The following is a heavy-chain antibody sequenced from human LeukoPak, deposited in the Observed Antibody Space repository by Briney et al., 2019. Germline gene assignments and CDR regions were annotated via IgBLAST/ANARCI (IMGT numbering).Heavy chain of an antibody. V-gene: IGHV4-61*01. CDR1: GGALSSGSYY. CDR2: IYYSGST. D-gene: IGHD3-10*01. CDR3: ARANTGYYYGSGRGMDV. J-gene: IGHJ6*02. Sequence: PSETLSLTCTVSGGALSSGSYYWSWIRQPPGKGLEWIGYIYYSGSTNCNPSLKSRVTISVDTSKNQFSLNLSSVTAADTAVYYCARANTGYYYGSGRGMDVWGQGTTVTISS.